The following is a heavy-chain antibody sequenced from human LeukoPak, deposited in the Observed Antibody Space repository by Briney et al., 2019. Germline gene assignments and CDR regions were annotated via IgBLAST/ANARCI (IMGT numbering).Heavy chain of an antibody. D-gene: IGHD3-10*01. J-gene: IGHJ6*03. CDR3: AKGVGGSANYYYMDV. CDR2: IRNDGSNQ. V-gene: IGHV3-30*02. Sequence: SCKASGFTFSSYNINWVRQAPGKGLGWVAFIRNDGSNQYYADSVTGRFTISRDNSKNALNLQMNSLRPEDTAVCYCAKGVGGSANYYYMDVWGKGTTVTVSS. CDR1: GFTFSSYN.